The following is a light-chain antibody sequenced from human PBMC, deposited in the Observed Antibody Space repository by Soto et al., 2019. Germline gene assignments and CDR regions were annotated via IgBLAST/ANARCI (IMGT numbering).Light chain of an antibody. CDR2: QTS. V-gene: IGKV3-11*01. CDR1: QYINTR. CDR3: HQRQSWPRT. J-gene: IGKJ1*01. Sequence: EIVLTQSPGTLSSFPCDRVTLSCRASQYINTRLAWYQHRPGPAPRLLIYQTSIRAAGIPARFSASGSGTDFTLTISDVQPEDFALYYCHQRQSWPRTFGHGTKVDIK.